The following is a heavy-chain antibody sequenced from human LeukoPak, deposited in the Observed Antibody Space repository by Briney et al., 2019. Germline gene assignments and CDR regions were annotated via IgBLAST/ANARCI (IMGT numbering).Heavy chain of an antibody. D-gene: IGHD2-8*01. CDR2: IYYSGST. Sequence: SETLSLTCTVSGGSISSYYWSWIRQPPGKGLEWIGYIYYSGSTSYNPSLKSRVTISVDTSKNQFSLKLSSVTAADTAVYYCARENGVYFQHWGQGTLVTVSS. V-gene: IGHV4-59*01. J-gene: IGHJ1*01. CDR3: ARENGVYFQH. CDR1: GGSISSYY.